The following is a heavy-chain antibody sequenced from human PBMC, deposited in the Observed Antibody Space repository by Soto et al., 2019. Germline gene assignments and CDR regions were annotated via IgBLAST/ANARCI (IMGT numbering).Heavy chain of an antibody. CDR3: ARVWGGAFDI. V-gene: IGHV4-59*01. Sequence: SDTLSLTCAGTGGSISSYFWSWIRQPPGKGLEWIGYIYYSGSTNYNPSLKSRVTISVDTSKNQLSLKLSSVTAADTAVYYCARVWGGAFDIWGQGTMVT. D-gene: IGHD3-10*01. CDR1: GGSISSYF. CDR2: IYYSGST. J-gene: IGHJ3*02.